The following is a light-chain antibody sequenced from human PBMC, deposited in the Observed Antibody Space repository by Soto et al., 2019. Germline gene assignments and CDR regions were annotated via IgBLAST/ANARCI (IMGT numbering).Light chain of an antibody. CDR2: EVS. V-gene: IGLV2-14*01. CDR1: SSDVGGYNY. CDR3: SSYSSSGTLV. J-gene: IGLJ2*01. Sequence: QSALTQPASVSGSPGQSITISCTGTSSDVGGYNYVSWYQQHPGKAPKVMIYEVSNRPSGVSNRFSGSKSGNTASLTISGLQAEDEADYYCSSYSSSGTLVFGGGTRHRP.